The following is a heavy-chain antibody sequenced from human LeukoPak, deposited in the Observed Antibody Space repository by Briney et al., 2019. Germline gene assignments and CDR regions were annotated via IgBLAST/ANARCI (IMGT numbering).Heavy chain of an antibody. J-gene: IGHJ5*02. V-gene: IGHV1-2*02. CDR2: INPNSGGT. Sequence: ASVKVSCKASGYTSTGYDMHWVRQAPGQGVEWMGWINPNSGGTNYAQKFQGRVTMTRDTSISTAYMELSRLRSDDTAVYYCARDREDIVVVFDPWGQGTLVTVSS. CDR3: ARDREDIVVVFDP. D-gene: IGHD2-15*01. CDR1: GYTSTGYD.